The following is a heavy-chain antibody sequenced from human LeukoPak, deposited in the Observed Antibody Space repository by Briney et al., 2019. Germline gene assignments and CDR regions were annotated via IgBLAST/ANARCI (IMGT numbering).Heavy chain of an antibody. CDR3: AKRGYFAPFYYMDV. D-gene: IGHD1-1*01. V-gene: IGHV3-30-3*02. CDR1: GFTFSSYG. J-gene: IGHJ6*03. Sequence: GGSLRLSCAASGFTFSSYGIHWVRQAPGKGLEWVALISYDGSNEYYADSVKGRFTVSRDNSKNTLYLQMNTLRTEDTAVYYCAKRGYFAPFYYMDVWGKGTTVTVSS. CDR2: ISYDGSNE.